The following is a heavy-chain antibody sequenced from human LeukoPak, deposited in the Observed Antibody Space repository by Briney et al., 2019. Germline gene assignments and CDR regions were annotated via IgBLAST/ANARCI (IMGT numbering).Heavy chain of an antibody. V-gene: IGHV3-72*01. CDR1: GFSFSDHY. J-gene: IGHJ4*02. D-gene: IGHD1-1*01. Sequence: GGSLRLSCAASGFSFSDHYMDWVRQASGKGLECVARIRKEVNGYSTEYAASVKGRFTISRDDSRNSLFLQMSNLKTEDTAVYYCSRGDPSGTTDFDNWGQGTLVTVSS. CDR3: SRGDPSGTTDFDN. CDR2: IRKEVNGYST.